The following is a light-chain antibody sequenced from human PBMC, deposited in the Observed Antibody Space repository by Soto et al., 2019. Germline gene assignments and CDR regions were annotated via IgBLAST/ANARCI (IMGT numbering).Light chain of an antibody. V-gene: IGKV3-20*01. CDR3: QQYEAVVT. Sequence: EIVLTQSPGTLSLSPGERATLSCRASQSLTNNYFAWYQQKPGRALRLLIDGASTRATGIPDRFSGSGSATDFPLTISRLEPEDVAVYYCQQYEAVVTFGQGTKVEI. CDR1: QSLTNNY. CDR2: GAS. J-gene: IGKJ1*01.